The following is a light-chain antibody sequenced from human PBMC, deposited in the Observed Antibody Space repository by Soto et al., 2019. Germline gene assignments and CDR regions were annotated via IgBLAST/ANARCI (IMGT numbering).Light chain of an antibody. Sequence: QSALIQPRSVSGSPGQSVTISCTGTSSDVGPYNFVSWYQHHPGKAPKPMIYRVSQRPSGVPDRFSGSKSGNTASLTISGLQAEDEADYYCCSFAGTNTYVVFGGVTKLTVL. CDR1: SSDVGPYNF. CDR2: RVS. CDR3: CSFAGTNTYVV. J-gene: IGLJ2*01. V-gene: IGLV2-11*01.